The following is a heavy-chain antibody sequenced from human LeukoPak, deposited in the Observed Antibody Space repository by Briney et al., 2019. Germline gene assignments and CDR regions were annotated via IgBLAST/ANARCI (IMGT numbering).Heavy chain of an antibody. CDR1: GFTFSDYY. V-gene: IGHV3-11*01. CDR3: ARDPITIFGVVDY. D-gene: IGHD3-3*01. Sequence: GGSLRLSCAASGFTFSDYYMSWIRQAPGKGLEWVSYISSSGTTIYYADSVKGRFTISRDNAKNSLYLQMNSLGAEDTAVYYCARDPITIFGVVDYWGQGTLVTVSS. J-gene: IGHJ4*02. CDR2: ISSSGTTI.